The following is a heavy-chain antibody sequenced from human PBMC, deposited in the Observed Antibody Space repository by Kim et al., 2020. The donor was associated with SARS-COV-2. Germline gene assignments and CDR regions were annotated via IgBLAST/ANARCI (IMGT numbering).Heavy chain of an antibody. CDR3: VNDEGGWFDP. V-gene: IGHV4-4*07. J-gene: IGHJ5*02. CDR2: ST. D-gene: IGHD1-1*01. Sequence: STNYNPSLKSRVTMSVDTSKNQFSLKLSSVTAADTAVYYCVNDEGGWFDPWGQGTLVTVSS.